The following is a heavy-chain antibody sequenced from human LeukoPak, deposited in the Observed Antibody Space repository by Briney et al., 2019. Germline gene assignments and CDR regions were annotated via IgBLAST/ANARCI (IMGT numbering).Heavy chain of an antibody. CDR1: GYTFTSYG. V-gene: IGHV1-18*01. J-gene: IGHJ4*02. D-gene: IGHD1/OR15-1a*01. Sequence: ASVKVSCKASGYTFTSYGISWVRQAPGQGLEWMGWISAYNGNTNYAQKFQGRVTMTRDTSTSTVYMELSSLRSEDTAVYYCARSEQKFDYWGQGTLVTVSS. CDR2: ISAYNGNT. CDR3: ARSEQKFDY.